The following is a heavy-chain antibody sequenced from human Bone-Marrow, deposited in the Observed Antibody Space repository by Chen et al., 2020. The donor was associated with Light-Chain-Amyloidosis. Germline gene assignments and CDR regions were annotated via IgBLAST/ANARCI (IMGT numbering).Heavy chain of an antibody. V-gene: IGHV5-51*01. CDR1: GYTFPNYW. J-gene: IGHJ4*02. CDR2: IYPDDSDA. Sequence: GYTFPNYWIGWVRQMPGKGLEWMGVIYPDDSDARYSPSFEGQVTISADKSITTAYPQWRSLKASDTAMYNCARRRDGYNFDYWGQGTLVTVSS. D-gene: IGHD5-12*01. CDR3: ARRRDGYNFDY.